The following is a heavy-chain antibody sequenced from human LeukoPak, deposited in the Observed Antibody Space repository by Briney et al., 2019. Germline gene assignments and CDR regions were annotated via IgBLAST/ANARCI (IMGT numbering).Heavy chain of an antibody. J-gene: IGHJ4*02. D-gene: IGHD3-22*01. V-gene: IGHV4-59*01. CDR2: IYYSGST. Sequence: PSETLSLTCTVSGGSISSYYWSWIRQPPGKGLEWIGYIYYSGSTNYNPSLKSRVTISVDTSKNQFSLKLSSVTAADTAVYYCARGDSSGYSLYFDYWGQGTLVTDSS. CDR1: GGSISSYY. CDR3: ARGDSSGYSLYFDY.